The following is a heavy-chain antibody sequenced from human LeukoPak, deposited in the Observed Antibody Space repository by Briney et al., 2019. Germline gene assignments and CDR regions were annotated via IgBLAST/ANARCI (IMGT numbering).Heavy chain of an antibody. CDR1: GYTFTDYY. V-gene: IGHV1-69-2*01. D-gene: IGHD3-10*02. J-gene: IGHJ4*02. CDR2: VDPEDGET. CDR3: ATDPGRHLLCPVD. Sequence: ASVKVSCKVSGYTFTDYYMHWVQQAPRNGLEWMGLVDPEDGETIYAEKFQGRVTITADTSTDTAYLGLSSLRSEDTAVYYCATDPGRHLLCPVDWGQGTLVTVSS.